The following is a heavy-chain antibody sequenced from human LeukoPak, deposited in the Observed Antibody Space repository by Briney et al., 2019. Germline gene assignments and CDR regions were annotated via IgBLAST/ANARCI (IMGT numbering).Heavy chain of an antibody. D-gene: IGHD4-17*01. CDR3: ARVNYGDHDY. CDR2: INHSGST. J-gene: IGHJ4*02. V-gene: IGHV4-34*01. Sequence: SETLSLTCTVSGGSISSYYWSWIRQPPGKGLEWIGEINHSGSTNYNPSLKSRVTISLDTSKNQFSLKLSSVTAADTAVYYCARVNYGDHDYWGQGTLVTVSS. CDR1: GGSISSYY.